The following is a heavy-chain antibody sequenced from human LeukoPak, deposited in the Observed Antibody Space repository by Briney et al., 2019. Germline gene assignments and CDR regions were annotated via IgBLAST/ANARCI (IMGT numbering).Heavy chain of an antibody. V-gene: IGHV4-39*01. Sequence: PSETLSLTCTVSGGSISSSSYYWGWIRQPPGKGLECIGSIYYSGSTYYNPSLKSRVTISVDTSKNQFSLKLSSVTAADTAVYYCARQPNGALSQSDFDYWGQGTLVTVSS. D-gene: IGHD4-17*01. CDR2: IYYSGST. CDR3: ARQPNGALSQSDFDY. CDR1: GGSISSSSYY. J-gene: IGHJ4*02.